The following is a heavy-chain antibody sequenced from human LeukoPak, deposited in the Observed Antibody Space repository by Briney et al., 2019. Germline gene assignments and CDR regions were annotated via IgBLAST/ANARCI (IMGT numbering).Heavy chain of an antibody. Sequence: TSETLSLTCTVFGGSISSYYWSWIRQPPGKGLEWIGYIYYSGSTNYNPSLKSRVTISVDMSKNQFSLKLSSVTAADTAVYYCARYMGAYFDYWGQGTLVTVSS. CDR3: ARYMGAYFDY. D-gene: IGHD3-16*01. CDR1: GGSISSYY. CDR2: IYYSGST. V-gene: IGHV4-59*01. J-gene: IGHJ4*02.